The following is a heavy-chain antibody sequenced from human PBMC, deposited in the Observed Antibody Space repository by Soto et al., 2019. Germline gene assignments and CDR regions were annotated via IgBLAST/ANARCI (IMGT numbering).Heavy chain of an antibody. Sequence: PGGSLRLSCAASGFTFSSYGMHWVRQAPGKGLEWVAVISYDGSNKYYADSVKGRFTISRDNSKNTLYLQMNSLRAEDTAVYYCAKDHCISTSCYRNYYYGMDVWGQGTTVTVSS. CDR3: AKDHCISTSCYRNYYYGMDV. CDR2: ISYDGSNK. D-gene: IGHD2-2*01. CDR1: GFTFSSYG. J-gene: IGHJ6*02. V-gene: IGHV3-30*18.